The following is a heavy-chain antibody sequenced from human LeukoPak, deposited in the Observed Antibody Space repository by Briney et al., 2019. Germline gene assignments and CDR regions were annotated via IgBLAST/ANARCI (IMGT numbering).Heavy chain of an antibody. CDR2: INHSGST. Sequence: SETLSLTCAVYGGSFSGYYWSWIRQPPGKGLEWIGEINHSGSTNYNPSLRSRVTISVDTSKNQFSLKLSSVTAADTAVYYCARRAYCGGDCYPPSLNWFDPWGQGTLVTVSS. CDR3: ARRAYCGGDCYPPSLNWFDP. D-gene: IGHD2-21*02. J-gene: IGHJ5*02. CDR1: GGSFSGYY. V-gene: IGHV4-34*01.